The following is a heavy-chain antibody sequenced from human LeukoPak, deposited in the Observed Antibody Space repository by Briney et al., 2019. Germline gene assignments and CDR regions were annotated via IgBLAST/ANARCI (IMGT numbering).Heavy chain of an antibody. Sequence: ASVKVSCKASGYTFTSYDINWVRQATGQGLEWMGWMNPNSGNTGYAQKFQGRATMTRNTSISTAYMELSSLRSEDTAVYYCARGSRIAAAALYYYGMDVWGQGTTVTVSS. D-gene: IGHD6-13*01. CDR1: GYTFTSYD. J-gene: IGHJ6*02. CDR3: ARGSRIAAAALYYYGMDV. CDR2: MNPNSGNT. V-gene: IGHV1-8*01.